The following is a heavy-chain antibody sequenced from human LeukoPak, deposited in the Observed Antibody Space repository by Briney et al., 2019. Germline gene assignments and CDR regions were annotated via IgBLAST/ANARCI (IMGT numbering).Heavy chain of an antibody. D-gene: IGHD4-17*01. CDR3: ARGAFDYFATVTTLRHDSFDI. Sequence: PGGSLRLSCAASGFTFSSYGIHWVRQAPGKGLEWVAVIWYDGSKKYYADSVKGRFTISRDNSKNTLYLQMNSLRVEDTAVYYCARGAFDYFATVTTLRHDSFDIWGQGTMVTVSS. CDR2: IWYDGSKK. CDR1: GFTFSSYG. V-gene: IGHV3-33*01. J-gene: IGHJ3*02.